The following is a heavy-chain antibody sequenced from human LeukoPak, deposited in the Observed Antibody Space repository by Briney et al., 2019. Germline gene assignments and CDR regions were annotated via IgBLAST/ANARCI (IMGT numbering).Heavy chain of an antibody. Sequence: PGGSLRLSCAASGFTFSSYEMNWVRQAPGKGLVWVSRIDDDGSGTSYADSVKGRFTISRDNAKNTLYLQMNSLRAEDTAVYYCARGSSSWYNAYDIWGQGTMVTVSS. CDR1: GFTFSSYE. CDR2: IDDDGSGT. J-gene: IGHJ3*02. CDR3: ARGSSSWYNAYDI. V-gene: IGHV3-74*01. D-gene: IGHD6-13*01.